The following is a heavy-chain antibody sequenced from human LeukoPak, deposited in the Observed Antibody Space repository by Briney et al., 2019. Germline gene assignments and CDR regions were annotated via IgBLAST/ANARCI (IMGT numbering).Heavy chain of an antibody. Sequence: GGSLRLSCAASGFTFSDYYMSWIRQAPGKGLEWVSYISSSGSTIYYADSVKGRFTTARDNATNSLYLQMNSLRADDTAVYYCARELDLYNWNYGGGYYFDYWGQGTLVTVSS. CDR2: ISSSGSTI. CDR3: ARELDLYNWNYGGGYYFDY. V-gene: IGHV3-11*04. J-gene: IGHJ4*02. CDR1: GFTFSDYY. D-gene: IGHD1-7*01.